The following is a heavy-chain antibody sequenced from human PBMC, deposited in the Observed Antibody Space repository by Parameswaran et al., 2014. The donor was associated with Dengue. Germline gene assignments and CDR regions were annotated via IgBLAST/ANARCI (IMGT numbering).Heavy chain of an antibody. CDR3: AKDPEVAVAGSFDY. J-gene: IGHJ4*02. V-gene: IGHV3-23*01. CDR2: ISGSGGST. Sequence: VRQMPGKGLEWVSAISGSGGSTYYADSVKGRFTISRDNSKNTLYLQMNSLRAEDTAVYYCAKDPEVAVAGSFDYWGQGTLVTVSS. D-gene: IGHD6-19*01.